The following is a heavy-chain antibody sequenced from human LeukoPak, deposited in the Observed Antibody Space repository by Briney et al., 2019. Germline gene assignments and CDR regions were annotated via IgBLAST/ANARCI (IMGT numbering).Heavy chain of an antibody. CDR3: ARDGRQWVPLNWFDP. D-gene: IGHD6-19*01. V-gene: IGHV1-18*04. CDR1: SYTFNTYG. Sequence: GASVKVSCKASSYTFNTYGINWVRQAPGQGLEWMGWISAYNGNTNYAQNFQGRITLTTDTSTSTAYMELTSLRFDDTAVYYCARDGRQWVPLNWFDPWGQGTLVIVSS. CDR2: ISAYNGNT. J-gene: IGHJ5*02.